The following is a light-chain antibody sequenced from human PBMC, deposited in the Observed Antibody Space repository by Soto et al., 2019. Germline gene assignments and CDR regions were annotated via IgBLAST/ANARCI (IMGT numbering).Light chain of an antibody. CDR1: QGISSY. J-gene: IGKJ4*01. CDR3: QQYYSHPLT. CDR2: AAS. V-gene: IGKV1-8*01. Sequence: ILETKSPFSFSASPDDRVTITCRASQGISSYLAWYQQKPGKAPKLLIYAASTLQSGVPSRFNGSGSGTDFTLTISGLQSEDFATYYCQQYYSHPLTFGGGTKV.